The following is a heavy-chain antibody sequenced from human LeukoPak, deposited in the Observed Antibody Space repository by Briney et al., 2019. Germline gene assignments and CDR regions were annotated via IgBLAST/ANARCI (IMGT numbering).Heavy chain of an antibody. V-gene: IGHV1-2*02. CDR2: INPNSGGA. Sequence: ASVKVSCKASGYTFTGYYMHWVRQAPGQGLEWMGWINPNSGGANCAQKFQGRVTMTRDPSISTAYMELSRLRSDDTAVYYCASEPAAMAEVDYYYGMDVWGQRTTVTVSS. CDR1: GYTFTGYY. D-gene: IGHD2-2*01. CDR3: ASEPAAMAEVDYYYGMDV. J-gene: IGHJ6*02.